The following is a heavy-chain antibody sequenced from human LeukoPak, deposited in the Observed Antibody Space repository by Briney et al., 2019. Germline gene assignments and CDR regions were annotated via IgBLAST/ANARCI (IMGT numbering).Heavy chain of an antibody. V-gene: IGHV4-34*01. CDR1: GGSFSGYY. CDR2: INHSGST. D-gene: IGHD3-9*01. Sequence: SSETLSLTCAVYGGSFSGYYWSWICQPPGKGLEWIGEINHSGSTNYNPSLKSRVTISVDTSKNQFSLKLSSVTAADTAVYYCARWYPTSLTNNWFDPWGQGTLVTVSS. CDR3: ARWYPTSLTNNWFDP. J-gene: IGHJ5*02.